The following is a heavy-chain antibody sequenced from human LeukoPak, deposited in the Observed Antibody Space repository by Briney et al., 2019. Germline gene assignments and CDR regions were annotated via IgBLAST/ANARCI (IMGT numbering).Heavy chain of an antibody. V-gene: IGHV3-30*18. CDR3: AKDHSWFDP. CDR2: ISYDGSNK. CDR1: GFTFSSYG. J-gene: IGHJ5*02. Sequence: GGSLRLSCAASGFTFSSYGMHWVRQAAGKGLEWVVVISYDGSNKYYADSVKGRFTISRDNSKNTLYLQMNSLRAEDTAVYYCAKDHSWFDPWGQGTLVTVSS.